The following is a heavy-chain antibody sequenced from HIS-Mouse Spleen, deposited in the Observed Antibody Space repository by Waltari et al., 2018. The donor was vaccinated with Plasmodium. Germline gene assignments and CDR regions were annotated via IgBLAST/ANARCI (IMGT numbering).Heavy chain of an antibody. CDR2: KVYDGSNK. Sequence: QVQLVESGGGVVQPGRSLRLSCAASGFTFSSHGMHWVRQAPGKGREWVAVKVYDGSNKYYADYGKGRFTISRDNSKNTLYLQMNSLRAEDTAVYYCAKGAGAPGYFDLWGRGTLVTVSS. CDR3: AKGAGAPGYFDL. CDR1: GFTFSSHG. J-gene: IGHJ2*01. V-gene: IGHV3-33*06.